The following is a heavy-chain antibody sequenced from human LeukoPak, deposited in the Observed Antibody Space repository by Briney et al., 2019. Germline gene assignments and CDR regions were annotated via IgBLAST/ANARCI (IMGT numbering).Heavy chain of an antibody. CDR2: IYYSGST. D-gene: IGHD6-6*01. CDR1: GGSISSSSYY. V-gene: IGHV4-39*01. Sequence: SETLSLTCTVSGGSISSSSYYWGWIRQPPGKGLEWIGSIYYSGSTYYNPSLKSRVTISVDTSKNQFSLKLSSVTAADTAVYYCARRRVAARLPFDYWGQGTLVTVSS. J-gene: IGHJ4*02. CDR3: ARRRVAARLPFDY.